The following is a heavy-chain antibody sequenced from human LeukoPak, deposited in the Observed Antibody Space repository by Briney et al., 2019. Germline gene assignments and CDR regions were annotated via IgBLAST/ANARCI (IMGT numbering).Heavy chain of an antibody. D-gene: IGHD6-13*01. V-gene: IGHV4-39*07. J-gene: IGHJ4*02. Sequence: SETLSLTCTVSGDSISSNTHFWGWIRQPPGKGLEWIGTIYYSGSTNYNPSLKSRVTISVDTSKNQFSLKLSSVTAADTAVYYCASSPAAGTPFDYWGQGTLVTVSS. CDR3: ASSPAAGTPFDY. CDR2: IYYSGST. CDR1: GDSISSNTHF.